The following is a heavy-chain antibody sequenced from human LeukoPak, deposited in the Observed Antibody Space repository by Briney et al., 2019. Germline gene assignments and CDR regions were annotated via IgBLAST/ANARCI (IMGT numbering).Heavy chain of an antibody. V-gene: IGHV3-23*01. Sequence: GVTLRLSCAAWGFTFKIYSENWVRQPRGKALEGVVAVTYNGGSRYYADAPKGGFTISRDNPKHSLHMEMKGPRREDAAGYYCAKGRNGDNVAEAADIWGQGTMVTVSS. CDR1: GFTFKIYS. J-gene: IGHJ3*02. CDR3: AKGRNGDNVAEAADI. CDR2: VTYNGGSR. D-gene: IGHD4-17*01.